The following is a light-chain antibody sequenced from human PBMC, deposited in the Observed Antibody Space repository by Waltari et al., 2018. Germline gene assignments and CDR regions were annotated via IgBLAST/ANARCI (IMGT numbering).Light chain of an antibody. Sequence: DIQMTQYPASLSASVGDRVTIPCRASQSISSYLNWYQQKPGKAPKLLIYAASSLQSGVPSRFSGSGSGTDFTLTISSLQPEDVATYYCQQSYSTPWTFGQGTKVEIK. V-gene: IGKV1-39*01. CDR3: QQSYSTPWT. CDR2: AAS. J-gene: IGKJ1*01. CDR1: QSISSY.